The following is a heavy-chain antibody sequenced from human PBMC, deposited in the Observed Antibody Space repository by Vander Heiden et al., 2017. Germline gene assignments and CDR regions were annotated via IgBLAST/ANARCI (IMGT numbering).Heavy chain of an antibody. CDR3: ARDSYYDFWSGGYYYYYGMDV. CDR1: GGSISSYY. J-gene: IGHJ6*02. V-gene: IGHV4-4*07. Sequence: QVQLQASAPGLVKPSETLSLTCTSSGGSISSYYWSWIRQPAGTGREWIGRIYTSGSTNYNPSLKSRVTMSVDTSKNQFSLKLSSVTAADTAVYYCARDSYYDFWSGGYYYYYGMDVWGQGTTVTVSS. CDR2: IYTSGST. D-gene: IGHD3-3*01.